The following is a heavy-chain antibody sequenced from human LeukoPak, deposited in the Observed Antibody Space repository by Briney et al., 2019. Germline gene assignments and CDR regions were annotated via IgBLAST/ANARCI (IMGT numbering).Heavy chain of an antibody. V-gene: IGHV3-7*01. CDR2: IKQDGSEE. CDR1: GFMFSSYW. Sequence: GGSLRPSCAASGFMFSSYWMTWVRQAPGKGLEWVANIKQDGSEEYYVDSVKGRFTIFRDNVKNSLYLQMNSLRVEDTAVYYCARGVVVVPAAGLYSGYDFVDYWGQGTLVTVSS. CDR3: ARGVVVVPAAGLYSGYDFVDY. J-gene: IGHJ4*02. D-gene: IGHD5-12*01.